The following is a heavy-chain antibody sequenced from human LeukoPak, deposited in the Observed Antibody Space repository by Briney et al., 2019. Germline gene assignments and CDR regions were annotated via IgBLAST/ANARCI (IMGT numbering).Heavy chain of an antibody. CDR2: IYHSGST. Sequence: SGTLSLTCAVSGGSISSSNWWSWVRQPPGKGLEWIGEIYHSGSTNYNPSLKSRVTISVDTSKNQFSLKLSSVTAADTAVYYCARGYSSGRYEFAYFDYWGQGTLVTVSS. CDR1: GGSISSSNW. CDR3: ARGYSSGRYEFAYFDY. V-gene: IGHV4-4*02. D-gene: IGHD6-19*01. J-gene: IGHJ4*02.